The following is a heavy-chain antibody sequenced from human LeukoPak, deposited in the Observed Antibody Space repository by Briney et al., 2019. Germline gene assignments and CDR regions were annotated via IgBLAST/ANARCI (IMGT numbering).Heavy chain of an antibody. CDR1: GGSISSYY. V-gene: IGHV4-59*01. CDR2: IYYSGST. Sequence: SETLSLTCTVSGGSISSYYWGWIRQPPGKGLEWIGYIYYSGSTNYNPSLKSRVTISVDTSKNQFSLKLSSVTAADTAVYYCARGGYFSGWYRFDYWGQGTLVTVSS. D-gene: IGHD6-19*01. CDR3: ARGGYFSGWYRFDY. J-gene: IGHJ4*02.